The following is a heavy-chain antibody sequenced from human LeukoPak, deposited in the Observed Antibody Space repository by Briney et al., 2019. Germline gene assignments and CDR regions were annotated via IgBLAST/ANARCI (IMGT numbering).Heavy chain of an antibody. Sequence: GGSLRLSCAVSGFTFSNYAMHWVRQAPGKGLEWVAVISYDGSYKDYADSGKGRFTCSRDNFKNTLYLEMNSLRVEVTAVYYCAKGKDFLFDYWGQGTQVTVSS. CDR1: GFTFSNYA. V-gene: IGHV3-30*04. CDR3: AKGKDFLFDY. CDR2: ISYDGSYK. J-gene: IGHJ4*02. D-gene: IGHD2/OR15-2a*01.